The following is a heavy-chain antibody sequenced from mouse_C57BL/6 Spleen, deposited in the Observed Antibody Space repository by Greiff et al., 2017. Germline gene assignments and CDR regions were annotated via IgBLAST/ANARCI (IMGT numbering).Heavy chain of an antibody. J-gene: IGHJ1*03. D-gene: IGHD1-1*01. CDR2: IHPNSGST. CDR3: ARRDYGSSYEYFGG. Sequence: QVQLQQPGAELVKPGASVKLSCKASGYTFTSYWMHWVKQRPGQGLEWIGMIHPNSGSTNYNEKFKSKATLTVDKSSSTAYMQLSSLTSEDSAVYYCARRDYGSSYEYFGGWGTGITVTVST. CDR1: GYTFTSYW. V-gene: IGHV1-64*01.